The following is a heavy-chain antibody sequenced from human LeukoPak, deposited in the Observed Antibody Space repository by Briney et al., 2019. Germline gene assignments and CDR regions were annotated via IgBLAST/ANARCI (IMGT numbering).Heavy chain of an antibody. J-gene: IGHJ4*02. V-gene: IGHV3-74*01. CDR1: GFTFSSYW. D-gene: IGHD3-10*01. Sequence: PGGSLRLSCAASGFTFSSYWMHWVRQAPGKGLVWVSRINSDGSRTSYADSVKGRFTISRDNAKNSLYLQMNSLRAEDTAVYYCARDVYYGSGSPRLDYWGQGTLVTVSS. CDR2: INSDGSRT. CDR3: ARDVYYGSGSPRLDY.